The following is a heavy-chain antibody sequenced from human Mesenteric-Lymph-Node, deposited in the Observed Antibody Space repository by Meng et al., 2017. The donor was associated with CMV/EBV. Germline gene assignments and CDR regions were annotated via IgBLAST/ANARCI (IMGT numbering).Heavy chain of an antibody. CDR1: GFTFNDYS. CDR2: IWPDGTKK. Sequence: GESLKISCAASGFTFNDYSMTWIRQAPGKGLEWVATIWPDGTKKYYADAVEGRFTISRDNSKDTVYLQMNSLRAEDTAVYYCAKQGNGFRWHDHWGQGTLVTVSS. CDR3: AKQGNGFRWHDH. J-gene: IGHJ5*02. D-gene: IGHD3-3*01. V-gene: IGHV3-33*06.